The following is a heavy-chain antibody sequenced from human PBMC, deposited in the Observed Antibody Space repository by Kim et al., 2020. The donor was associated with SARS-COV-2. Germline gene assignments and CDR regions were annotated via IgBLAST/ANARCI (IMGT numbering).Heavy chain of an antibody. V-gene: IGHV4-31*03. Sequence: SETLSLTCTVSGGSISSGGYYWSWIRQHPGKGLEWIGYIYYSGSTYYNPSLKSRVTISVDTSKNQFSPKLSSVTAADTAVYYCARDREGGYDYLGYFDYWGQGTLVTVSS. CDR1: GGSISSGGYY. CDR3: ARDREGGYDYLGYFDY. D-gene: IGHD5-12*01. CDR2: IYYSGST. J-gene: IGHJ4*02.